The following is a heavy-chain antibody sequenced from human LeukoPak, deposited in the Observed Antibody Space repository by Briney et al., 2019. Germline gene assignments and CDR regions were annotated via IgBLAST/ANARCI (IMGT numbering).Heavy chain of an antibody. Sequence: SETLSLTCTVSGGSISSSSYYWGWIRQPPGKGLEWIGSIYYSGSTYYNPSLKSRVTISVATSKNQFSLKLSSVTAADTAVYYCARLRCGASGSCSFHSDCWGQGTLVTVSS. CDR1: GGSISSSSYY. J-gene: IGHJ4*02. V-gene: IGHV4-39*01. CDR2: IYYSGST. CDR3: ARLRCGASGSCSFHSDC. D-gene: IGHD2-15*01.